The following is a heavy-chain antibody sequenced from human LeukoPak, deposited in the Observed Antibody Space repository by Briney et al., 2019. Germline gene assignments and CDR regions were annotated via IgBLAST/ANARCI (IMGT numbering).Heavy chain of an antibody. CDR1: GGSISSSSYY. CDR3: ARGYSSGWYAFDY. D-gene: IGHD6-19*01. Sequence: PSETLSLTCTVSGGSISSSSYYWGWIRQPPGKGLEWIGSIYYSGSTYYNPSLKSRVTMSVDTSKNQFSLKLSSVTAADTAVYYCARGYSSGWYAFDYWGQGTLVTVSS. V-gene: IGHV4-39*07. CDR2: IYYSGST. J-gene: IGHJ4*02.